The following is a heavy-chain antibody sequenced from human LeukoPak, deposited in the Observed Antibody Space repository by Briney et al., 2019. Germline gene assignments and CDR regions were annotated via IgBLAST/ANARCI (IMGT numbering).Heavy chain of an antibody. D-gene: IGHD3-22*01. Sequence: GGSLRLSCAASGFTFSSYNMNWVRQAPGTGLEWVSSISSGGANINYADSVRGRFTISRDNAKNSVYLHVNSLRAEDTAVYYCARDLGYEGRGFYHYFAYWGQGTLVTVSS. J-gene: IGHJ4*02. V-gene: IGHV3-21*01. CDR1: GFTFSSYN. CDR2: ISSGGANI. CDR3: ARDLGYEGRGFYHYFAY.